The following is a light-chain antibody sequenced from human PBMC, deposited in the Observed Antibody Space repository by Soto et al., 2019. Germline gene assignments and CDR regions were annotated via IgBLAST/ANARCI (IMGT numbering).Light chain of an antibody. J-gene: IGKJ1*01. CDR2: GAS. CDR3: QLYGSAST. CDR1: QSVSSSY. V-gene: IGKV3-20*01. Sequence: EIVLTQSPGTLSLSPGERATLSCRASQSVSSSYLAWYQQKPGQAPRLLIYGASSRATGIPDRFSGSGSGTYLHITISRLKPEDFAVYYCQLYGSASTFVHRTKVEIK.